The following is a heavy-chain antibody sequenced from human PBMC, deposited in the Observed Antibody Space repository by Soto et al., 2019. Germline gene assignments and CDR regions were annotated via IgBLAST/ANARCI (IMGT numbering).Heavy chain of an antibody. J-gene: IGHJ4*02. CDR1: GFTFSSYG. D-gene: IGHD3-22*01. Sequence: QVQLVESGGGVVQPGRSLRLSCAASGFTFSSYGMHWVRQAPGKGLEWVAVIWYDGSNKYYADSVKGRFTISRDNSKYTLYLQMNSLRAEDTAVYYCARGYYDSSGSSGYFDYWCQGTLVTVSS. CDR2: IWYDGSNK. V-gene: IGHV3-33*01. CDR3: ARGYYDSSGSSGYFDY.